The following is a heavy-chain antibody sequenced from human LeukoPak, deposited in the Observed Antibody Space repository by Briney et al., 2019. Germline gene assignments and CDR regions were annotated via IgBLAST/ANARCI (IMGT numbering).Heavy chain of an antibody. J-gene: IGHJ4*02. CDR1: RGSMSRSSYY. D-gene: IGHD3-16*02. CDR3: ARHEGRMVGVIGHHFDY. Sequence: PSETLSLTCTVSRGSMSRSSYYWGWIRQPPGKGLEWIGSMYYSGSTYYNPSLESRVAISVDTSKNQFSLKLTSVTAADTAVYYCARHEGRMVGVIGHHFDYWGQGTLVTVSS. CDR2: MYYSGST. V-gene: IGHV4-39*01.